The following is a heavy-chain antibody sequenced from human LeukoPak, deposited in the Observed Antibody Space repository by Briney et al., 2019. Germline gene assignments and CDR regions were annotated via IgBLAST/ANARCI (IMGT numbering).Heavy chain of an antibody. V-gene: IGHV4-39*07. Sequence: SETLSLTCTVSGGSISSSSYYWGWIRQPPGKGLEWIGSIYYSGSTYYNPSLKSRVTISVDTSKNQFSLKLSSVTAADTAVYYCARDADYDSSGYYYGIDYWGQGTLVTVSS. CDR3: ARDADYDSSGYYYGIDY. D-gene: IGHD3-22*01. CDR2: IYYSGST. CDR1: GGSISSSSYY. J-gene: IGHJ4*02.